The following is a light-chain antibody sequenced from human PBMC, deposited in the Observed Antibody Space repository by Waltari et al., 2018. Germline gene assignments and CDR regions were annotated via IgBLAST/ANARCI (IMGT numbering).Light chain of an antibody. CDR1: SSDVGSYYL. CDR3: CSFAGSNTYV. V-gene: IGLV2-23*01. CDR2: EGS. Sequence: HSALTQPASVSGSPGQSITISCTGASSDVGSYYLVSWYQQYPGKAPKLIIYEGSKRPPGVSNRFSGSKSGNTGSLTISGLQVEDEADYYCCSFAGSNTYVLGTGTKVSVL. J-gene: IGLJ1*01.